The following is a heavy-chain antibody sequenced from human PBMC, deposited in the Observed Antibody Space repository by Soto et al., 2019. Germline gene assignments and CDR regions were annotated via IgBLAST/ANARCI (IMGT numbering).Heavy chain of an antibody. Sequence: EVQLLESGGGLIHPGGSLRLSCADSGFTFSDYGMSWVRQAPGKGLEWVSGVIGGGSAYYAESLRGRFIISRDTSKNTLYVQMNSLRAEDTAIYYCAKEKTSSTYDGLDVWGQGTPVTVSS. CDR2: VIGGGSA. J-gene: IGHJ6*02. V-gene: IGHV3-23*01. CDR1: GFTFSDYG. CDR3: AKEKTSSTYDGLDV.